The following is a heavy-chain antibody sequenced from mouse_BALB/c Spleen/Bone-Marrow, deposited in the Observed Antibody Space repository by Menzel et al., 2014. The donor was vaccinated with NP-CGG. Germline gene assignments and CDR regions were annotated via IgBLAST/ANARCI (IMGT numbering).Heavy chain of an antibody. D-gene: IGHD2-4*01. CDR2: ISSGGST. CDR1: GFTFSSYA. CDR3: ARDDYDDQYYFDY. Sequence: EVKLVESGGGLAKPGGSLKLSCAASGFTFSSYAMSWVRQTPEKRLEWVASISSGGSTYYPDSVKGRFTISRDNARNILYLQMSSLRSEDTAMYYCARDDYDDQYYFDYWGQGTTLTVSS. V-gene: IGHV5-6-5*01. J-gene: IGHJ2*01.